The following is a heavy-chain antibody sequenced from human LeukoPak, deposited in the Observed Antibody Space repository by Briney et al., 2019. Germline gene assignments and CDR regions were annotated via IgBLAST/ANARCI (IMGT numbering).Heavy chain of an antibody. CDR1: GGTFSSYA. CDR2: IIPILGIA. V-gene: IGHV1-69*04. J-gene: IGHJ3*02. D-gene: IGHD2/OR15-2a*01. CDR3: ARLSMGDAFDI. Sequence: SVKVSCKASGGTFSSYAISWVRQAPGQGLEWMGRIIPILGIANYAQKFQGRVTITADKSTSTAYMELSSLRSEDTAVYYCARLSMGDAFDIWGQGTMVTVSS.